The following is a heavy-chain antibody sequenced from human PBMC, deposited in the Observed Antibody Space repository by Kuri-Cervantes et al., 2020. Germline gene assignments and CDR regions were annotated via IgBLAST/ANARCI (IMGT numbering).Heavy chain of an antibody. V-gene: IGHV4-59*01. CDR3: ARGAHSSSWTTGFGY. D-gene: IGHD6-13*01. CDR1: GGSISTYY. Sequence: SETLSLTCSVSGGSISTYYWTWIRQPLGKGLEWIGFVYSSGTTTYNPSLKSRVTISIDTSKNQFSLKLSSVTAADTAVYYCARGAHSSSWTTGFGYWGQGTLVTV. CDR2: VYSSGTT. J-gene: IGHJ4*02.